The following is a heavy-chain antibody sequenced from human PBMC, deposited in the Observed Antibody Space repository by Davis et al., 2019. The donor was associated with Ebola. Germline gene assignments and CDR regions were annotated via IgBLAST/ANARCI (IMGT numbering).Heavy chain of an antibody. CDR2: XKPSGGST. V-gene: IGHV1-46*01. CDR1: XYTFTGYY. CDR3: ARDINWNDEVRLGY. D-gene: IGHD1-20*01. J-gene: IGHJ4*02. Sequence: SXTVSCKXXXYTFTGYYMHXXRQAPGQGLEWMGIXKPSGGSTSYAQKFQGRVTMTRDTSISTAYMQLSSLQSDDTAVYYCARDINWNDEVRLGYWGQGTLVTVSS.